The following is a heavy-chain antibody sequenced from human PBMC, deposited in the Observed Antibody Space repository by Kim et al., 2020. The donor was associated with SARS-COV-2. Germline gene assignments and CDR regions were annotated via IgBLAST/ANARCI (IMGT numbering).Heavy chain of an antibody. V-gene: IGHV4-39*01. CDR2: IYYSGST. CDR3: VRPGDSSGYYYLYFDL. D-gene: IGHD3-22*01. J-gene: IGHJ2*01. Sequence: SETLSLTCTVSGGSISSSSYYWGWIRQPPGKGLEWIGSIYYSGSTYYNPSLKSRVTISVDTSKNQFSLKLSSVTAADTAVYYCVRPGDSSGYYYLYFDLWGRGTLVTVSS. CDR1: GGSISSSSYY.